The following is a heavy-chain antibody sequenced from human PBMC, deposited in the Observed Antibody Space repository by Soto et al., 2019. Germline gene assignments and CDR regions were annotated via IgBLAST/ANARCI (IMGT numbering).Heavy chain of an antibody. CDR3: AKDHYYGSGSYQTKYYFDY. D-gene: IGHD3-10*01. CDR1: GFTFSSYA. V-gene: IGHV3-23*01. CDR2: ISGSGGST. J-gene: IGHJ4*02. Sequence: GGSLRLSCAASGFTFSSYAMSWVRQAPGKGLEWVSAISGSGGSTYYADSVKGRFTISRDNSKNTLYLQMNSLRAEDTAVYYCAKDHYYGSGSYQTKYYFDYWGQGTLVTVSS.